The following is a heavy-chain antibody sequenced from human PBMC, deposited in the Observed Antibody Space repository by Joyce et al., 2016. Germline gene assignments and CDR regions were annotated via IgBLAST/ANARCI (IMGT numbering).Heavy chain of an antibody. Sequence: QLQLQESGSGLVKPSETLSLTCTVSGDSISRSDYHWGWIRQPPGEGLEWIGSIYYSGSMYYNPTLKSRVTMSVDTSKNQFSLKLSSVTAADTALYYCARNVVVVTPIGNYFDYWGQGTLVTVSS. CDR2: IYYSGSM. CDR1: GDSISRSDYH. CDR3: ARNVVVVTPIGNYFDY. D-gene: IGHD2-21*02. J-gene: IGHJ4*02. V-gene: IGHV4-39*07.